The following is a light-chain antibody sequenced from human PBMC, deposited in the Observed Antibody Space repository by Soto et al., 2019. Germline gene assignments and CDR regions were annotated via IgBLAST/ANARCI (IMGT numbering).Light chain of an antibody. Sequence: ENVLTESPGTLSLSPGERATLSCRASQSVSSNLAWYQQKPGQAPRLLIYGASTRATGIPARFSGSGSGTDFTLTISSLEPEDFAVYYCQQRSNWPPITLGQGTRLEIK. CDR2: GAS. J-gene: IGKJ5*01. CDR3: QQRSNWPPIT. CDR1: QSVSSN. V-gene: IGKV3-11*01.